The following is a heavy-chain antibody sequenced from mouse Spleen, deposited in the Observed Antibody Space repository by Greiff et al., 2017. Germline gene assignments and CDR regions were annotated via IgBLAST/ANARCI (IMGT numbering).Heavy chain of an antibody. V-gene: IGHV3-6*01. Sequence: EVKLMESGPGLVKPSQSLSLTCSVTGYSITSGYYWNWIRQFPGNKLEWMGYISYDGSNNYNPSLKNRISITRDTSKNQFFLKLNSVTTEDTATYYCARVVDWYFDVWGTGTTVTVSA. CDR3: ARVVDWYFDV. J-gene: IGHJ1*03. CDR2: ISYDGSN. CDR1: GYSITSGYY. D-gene: IGHD1-1*01.